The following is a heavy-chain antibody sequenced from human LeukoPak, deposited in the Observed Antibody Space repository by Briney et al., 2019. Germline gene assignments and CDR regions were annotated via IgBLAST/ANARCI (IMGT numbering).Heavy chain of an antibody. CDR2: TYYRSKWYN. J-gene: IGHJ4*02. Sequence: SQTLSLTCAISGDSVSSNSAAWNWIRQSPSRGLEWLGRTYYRSKWYNEYSVSVKSRITINPDTSKNQLSLQLNSATPEDTAVYYCTTEDYGDYVPDYWGQGTLVTVSS. D-gene: IGHD4-17*01. CDR1: GDSVSSNSAA. V-gene: IGHV6-1*01. CDR3: TTEDYGDYVPDY.